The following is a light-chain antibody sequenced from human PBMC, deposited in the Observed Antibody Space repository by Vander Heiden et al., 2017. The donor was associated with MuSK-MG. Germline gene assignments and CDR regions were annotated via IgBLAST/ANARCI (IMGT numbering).Light chain of an antibody. CDR2: WAS. Sequence: DIVMTQSPDSLAVSLGERATINCKSSQSVVFSSNNKNYLAWYQQKPGQPPKLLIYWASTRQSGVPDRFSGSGSGRDFTLTIISLQAEDVAVYYCCQDQSSPYTFGQGTKMEIK. CDR1: QSVVFSSNNKNY. CDR3: CQDQSSPYT. V-gene: IGKV4-1*01. J-gene: IGKJ2*01.